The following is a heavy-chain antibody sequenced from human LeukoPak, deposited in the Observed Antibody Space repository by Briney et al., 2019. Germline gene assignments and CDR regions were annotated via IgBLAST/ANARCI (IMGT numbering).Heavy chain of an antibody. CDR2: MNPNSGNT. D-gene: IGHD6-13*01. CDR1: GYTFTSYD. V-gene: IGHV1-8*01. Sequence: ASVKVSCKASGYTFTSYDINWVRQATGQGLEWMGWMNPNSGNTGYAQKFQGRVTMTRNTSISTAYMELSSLRSEDTAVYYCARARSSSSLVRYYYYYYYMDVWGKGTTVTVSS. J-gene: IGHJ6*03. CDR3: ARARSSSSLVRYYYYYYYMDV.